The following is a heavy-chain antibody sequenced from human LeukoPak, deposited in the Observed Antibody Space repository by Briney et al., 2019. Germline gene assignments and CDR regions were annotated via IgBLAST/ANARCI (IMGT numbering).Heavy chain of an antibody. CDR1: GFTFSNAW. D-gene: IGHD2-2*01. J-gene: IGHJ4*02. Sequence: GGSLRLSCAASGFTFSNAWMSWVRQAPGKGLEWVGRIKSKTDGGTTDYAAPVKGRFTISRDVSKNTLYLQMNSLKTEDTAVYYCTTPYPVVPAEDYWGQGTLVTVSS. CDR3: TTPYPVVPAEDY. V-gene: IGHV3-15*01. CDR2: IKSKTDGGTT.